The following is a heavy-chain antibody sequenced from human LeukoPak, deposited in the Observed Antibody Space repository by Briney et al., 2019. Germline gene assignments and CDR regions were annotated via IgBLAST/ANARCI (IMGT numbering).Heavy chain of an antibody. V-gene: IGHV4-39*01. Sequence: SETLSLTCTVSGGSISISSYYWGWIRQPPGKGLEWIGSIYYSGSTYYNPSLKSRVTISVDTSKNQFPLKLSSVTAADTAVYYCARRSGYSSGWLDAFDIWGQGTMVTVSS. J-gene: IGHJ3*02. CDR1: GGSISISSYY. CDR2: IYYSGST. D-gene: IGHD6-19*01. CDR3: ARRSGYSSGWLDAFDI.